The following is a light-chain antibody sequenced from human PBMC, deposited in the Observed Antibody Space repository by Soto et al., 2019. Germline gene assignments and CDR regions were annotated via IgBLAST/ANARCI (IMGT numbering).Light chain of an antibody. J-gene: IGKJ4*01. V-gene: IGKV3-20*01. CDR2: DAS. CDR1: QSVSSSY. CDR3: QQYGSSPLT. Sequence: PGERATLSCRASQSVSSSYLAWYQQKPGQAPRLLIFDASTRATGFPDRFSGRGSGTDFTLTISRLEPEDFAVYYCQQYGSSPLTFGGGTKVEIK.